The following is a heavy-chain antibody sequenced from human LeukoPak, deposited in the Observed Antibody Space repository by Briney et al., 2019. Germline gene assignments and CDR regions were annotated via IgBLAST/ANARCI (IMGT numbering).Heavy chain of an antibody. V-gene: IGHV1-18*01. J-gene: IGHJ4*02. CDR3: ARDNMKGFDY. Sequence: ASVKVSCKASGYTFTSCDINWVRQATGQGLEWMGWISAYNGNTNYAQKFQDRVTMTTDTSTSTAYMELRSLRSDDTAVYYCARDNMKGFDYWGQGTLVTVSS. CDR1: GYTFTSCD. CDR2: ISAYNGNT.